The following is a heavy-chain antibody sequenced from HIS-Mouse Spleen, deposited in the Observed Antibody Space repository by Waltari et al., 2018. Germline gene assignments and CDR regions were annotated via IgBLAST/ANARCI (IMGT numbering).Heavy chain of an antibody. CDR1: GFTFSSAH. Sequence: EVQLVESVGGLVKPGGSLRLSCAASGFTFSSAHMNWVRQAPGKGLEWVSSISSSSYIYYADSVKGRFTISRDNAKNSLYLQMNSLRAEDTAVYYCASNLGSDSYGRGDYWGQGTLVTVSS. D-gene: IGHD5-18*01. CDR2: ISSSSYI. J-gene: IGHJ4*02. CDR3: ASNLGSDSYGRGDY. V-gene: IGHV3-21*01.